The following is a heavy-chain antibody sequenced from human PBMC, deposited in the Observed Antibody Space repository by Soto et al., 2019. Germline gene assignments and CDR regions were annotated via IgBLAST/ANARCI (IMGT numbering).Heavy chain of an antibody. Sequence: QVQLQESGPGLVKPSETLSLTCSVSGDSIKKYYWSWIRQPPGKGLEWIAFIHYSGITNYNPSLRSXXTISVDTSKNQFSLNMSSMTAADTAVYYCATGGASSKWFATWGQGTLVTVSS. CDR3: ATGGASSKWFAT. V-gene: IGHV4-59*01. CDR1: GDSIKKYY. J-gene: IGHJ5*02. CDR2: IHYSGIT.